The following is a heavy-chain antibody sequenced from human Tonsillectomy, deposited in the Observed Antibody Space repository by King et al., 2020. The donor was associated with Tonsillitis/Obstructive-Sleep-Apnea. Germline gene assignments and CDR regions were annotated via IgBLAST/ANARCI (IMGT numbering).Heavy chain of an antibody. J-gene: IGHJ3*02. Sequence: QLQESGPGLVKPSGTLSLTCAVSGSSISSSNWWSWVHQPPGKGLEWIGEIYHSVSTNYNPSLRSRVTISVDKSKNQFSLKLRSVTAADTAVYYCAREGSAMVRGVILVLGAFDIWGQGTMVTVSS. V-gene: IGHV4-4*02. CDR2: IYHSVST. CDR3: AREGSAMVRGVILVLGAFDI. D-gene: IGHD3-10*01. CDR1: GSSISSSNW.